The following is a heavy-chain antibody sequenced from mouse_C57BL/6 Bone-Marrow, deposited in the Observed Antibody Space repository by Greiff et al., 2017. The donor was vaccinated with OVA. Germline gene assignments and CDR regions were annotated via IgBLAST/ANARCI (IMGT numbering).Heavy chain of an antibody. Sequence: VQLQQSGPGLVQPSQSLSITCTVSGFSLTSYGVHWVRQSPGKGLEWLGVIWSGGSTDYNAAFISRLSISKDNSKSQVFFKMNSLQADDTAIYYCASITTVAGFDYWGQGTTLTVSS. D-gene: IGHD1-1*01. CDR2: IWSGGST. CDR3: ASITTVAGFDY. V-gene: IGHV2-2*01. J-gene: IGHJ2*01. CDR1: GFSLTSYG.